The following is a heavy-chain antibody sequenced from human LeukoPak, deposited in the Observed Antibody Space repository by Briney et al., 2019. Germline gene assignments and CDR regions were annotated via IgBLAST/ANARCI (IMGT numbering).Heavy chain of an antibody. CDR2: IIPILGIA. CDR1: GGTFSSYT. Sequence: GASVKVSCKASGGTFSSYTISWVRQAPGQGLEWMGRIIPILGIANYAQKFQGRVTITADKSTSTAYMELSSLRSDDTAVYCCAISIAVAVGAFDIWGQGTMVTVSS. D-gene: IGHD6-19*01. J-gene: IGHJ3*02. CDR3: AISIAVAVGAFDI. V-gene: IGHV1-69*02.